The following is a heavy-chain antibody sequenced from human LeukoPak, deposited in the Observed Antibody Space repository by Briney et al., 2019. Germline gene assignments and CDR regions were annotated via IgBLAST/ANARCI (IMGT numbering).Heavy chain of an antibody. Sequence: GGSLRLSCAASGFTFSSHWMKWVRQAPGKGPEWVATIKYDGSEKYYVDSVKGLFTISRDNAKNSLYLQTDSLRVEDTAVYYCVRGSSGWKGGDYWGQGTLVTVSP. D-gene: IGHD6-19*01. CDR1: GFTFSSHW. J-gene: IGHJ4*02. CDR2: IKYDGSEK. CDR3: VRGSSGWKGGDY. V-gene: IGHV3-7*01.